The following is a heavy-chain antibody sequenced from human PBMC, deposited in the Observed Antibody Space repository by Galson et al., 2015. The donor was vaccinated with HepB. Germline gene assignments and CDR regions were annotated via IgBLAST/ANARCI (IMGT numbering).Heavy chain of an antibody. V-gene: IGHV1-18*01. Sequence: SVKVSCKASGYTFSSYSVTWVRQAPGQGLEWMGWINTYNRNINLSRKFQGRVTMTTDTSTSTVYMELSSLRSEDTAVYYCAREGGSYHGGPDAFDIWGQGTMVTVSS. J-gene: IGHJ3*02. CDR3: AREGGSYHGGPDAFDI. CDR2: INTYNRNI. CDR1: GYTFSSYS. D-gene: IGHD1-26*01.